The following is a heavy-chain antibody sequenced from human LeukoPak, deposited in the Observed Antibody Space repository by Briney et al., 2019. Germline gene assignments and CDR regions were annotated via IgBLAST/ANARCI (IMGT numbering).Heavy chain of an antibody. V-gene: IGHV3-21*01. CDR3: ARAYCSGGTCYEVSNS. CDR1: GFTFSDSP. D-gene: IGHD2-15*01. J-gene: IGHJ4*02. CDR2: ISSSSTYI. Sequence: PGGSLRLSCAASGFTFSDSPMNWVRQAPGMGLEWVSSISSSSTYIYYADSVKGRFTISRDNAKKSLYLQMNSLRADDTAVYYCARAYCSGGTCYEVSNSWGQGTLVTVSS.